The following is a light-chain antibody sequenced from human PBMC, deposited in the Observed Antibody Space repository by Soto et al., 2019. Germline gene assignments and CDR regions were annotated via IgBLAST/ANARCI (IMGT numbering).Light chain of an antibody. CDR3: QQSYSTPVT. Sequence: DIQVTQSPSSVSASVGDRVTIALLASQSISSYLNWYQQKPGKAPKLLIYAASSLQSGVPSRFSGSGSGTDFTLTISSLQPEDFATYYCQQSYSTPVTFGQGTKVDIK. CDR2: AAS. CDR1: QSISSY. J-gene: IGKJ1*01. V-gene: IGKV1-39*01.